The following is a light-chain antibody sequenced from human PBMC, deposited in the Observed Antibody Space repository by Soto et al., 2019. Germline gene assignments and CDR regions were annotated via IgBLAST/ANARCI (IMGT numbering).Light chain of an antibody. V-gene: IGLV2-8*01. CDR1: SSDVGGYNY. CDR2: DVN. Sequence: QAVVTQPPSASGSPGQSVAISCRGTSSDVGGYNYVSWYQQHPGKAPKLMIYDVNKRPSGVPDRFSGSQSGNTASLTVSGLQAEDEADYYCISYAGSNKPAFGGGTKLTVL. CDR3: ISYAGSNKPA. J-gene: IGLJ2*01.